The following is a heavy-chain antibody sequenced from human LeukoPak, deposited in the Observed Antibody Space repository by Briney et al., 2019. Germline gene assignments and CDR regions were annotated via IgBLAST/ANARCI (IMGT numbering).Heavy chain of an antibody. V-gene: IGHV3-11*01. CDR3: ARDRGFCSGGSCFPNFDF. CDR1: GFTFSDYY. D-gene: IGHD2-15*01. Sequence: GGSLRLPCAASGFTFSDYYMSWIRQAPGKGLEWVSYISSSGSTIYYADSVKGRFTISRDNAKNSLFLQMNSLRAEDTAVYYCARDRGFCSGGSCFPNFDFWGQGTLVTVSS. J-gene: IGHJ4*02. CDR2: ISSSGSTI.